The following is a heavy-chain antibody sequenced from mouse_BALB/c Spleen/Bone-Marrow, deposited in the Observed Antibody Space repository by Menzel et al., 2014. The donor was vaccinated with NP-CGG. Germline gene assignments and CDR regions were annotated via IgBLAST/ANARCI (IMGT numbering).Heavy chain of an antibody. V-gene: IGHV1-80*01. Sequence: QVQLQQPGAELVRPGSSVKISCKASGYAFSSYRMNWVKQRPGQGLEWIGQIYPGDGDTNYNGNFKDKATLTVDRSSSTAFMQLSSLTSEDSAVYFCARWYRDPHFAMDYWGPGTSVTVSS. D-gene: IGHD2-14*01. CDR3: ARWYRDPHFAMDY. CDR2: IYPGDGDT. J-gene: IGHJ4*01. CDR1: GYAFSSYR.